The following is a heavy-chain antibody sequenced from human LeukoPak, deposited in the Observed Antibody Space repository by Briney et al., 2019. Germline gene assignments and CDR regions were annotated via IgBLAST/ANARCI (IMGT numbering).Heavy chain of an antibody. Sequence: GGSLRLSCAASGFTFSSYAMSWVRQAPGKGLEWVSAISGSGGSTYYADSVKGRFTISRDNSKNTLYLQMNSLRAEDTAVYYCAKTDYDFWSAHHQGHYFDYWGQGTLVTVSS. V-gene: IGHV3-23*01. CDR1: GFTFSSYA. D-gene: IGHD3-3*01. J-gene: IGHJ4*02. CDR3: AKTDYDFWSAHHQGHYFDY. CDR2: ISGSGGST.